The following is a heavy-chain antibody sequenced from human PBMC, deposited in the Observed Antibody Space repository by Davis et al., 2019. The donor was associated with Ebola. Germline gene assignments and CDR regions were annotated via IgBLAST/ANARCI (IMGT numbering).Heavy chain of an antibody. V-gene: IGHV4-59*08. CDR1: AGSTSSYY. CDR2: IYYSGST. CDR3: AGHTVYYYGSSGYYLDAFDI. D-gene: IGHD3-22*01. J-gene: IGHJ3*02. Sequence: SETLSLTCTVSAGSTSSYYWSWIRQLPGKGLEWIGYIYYSGSTNYNPSLKSRVTISVDTSKNQFSLKLSSVTAADTAVYYCAGHTVYYYGSSGYYLDAFDIWGQGTMVTVSS.